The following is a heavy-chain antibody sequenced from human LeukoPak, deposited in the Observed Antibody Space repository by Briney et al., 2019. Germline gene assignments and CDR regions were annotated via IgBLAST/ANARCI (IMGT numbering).Heavy chain of an antibody. V-gene: IGHV4-30-4*01. CDR1: GGSISSGDYY. CDR3: ARDYYDSSGYYDPQDNWFDP. J-gene: IGHJ5*02. CDR2: IYYSGST. D-gene: IGHD3-22*01. Sequence: SETLSLTWTVSGGSISSGDYYWSGIRQPPGKGLEWIGYIYYSGSTYYNPSLKSRVTISVDTSKHQFSLKLSSVTAADTAVYYCARDYYDSSGYYDPQDNWFDPWGQGTLVTVSS.